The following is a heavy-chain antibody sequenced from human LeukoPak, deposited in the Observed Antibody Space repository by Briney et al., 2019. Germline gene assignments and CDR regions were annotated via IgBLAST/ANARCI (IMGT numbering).Heavy chain of an antibody. V-gene: IGHV4-39*07. J-gene: IGHJ5*02. CDR2: IYYSGST. CDR3: AREEATTAGNGFDP. CDR1: GGSISSNSYY. Sequence: SETLSLTCSVSGGSISSNSYYWGWIRQPPGKGLEWIGSIYYSGSTYYNPSLKSRVTTSVDTSKNQFSLKLSSVTAADTAVYYCAREEATTAGNGFDPWGQGTLVTVSS. D-gene: IGHD6-13*01.